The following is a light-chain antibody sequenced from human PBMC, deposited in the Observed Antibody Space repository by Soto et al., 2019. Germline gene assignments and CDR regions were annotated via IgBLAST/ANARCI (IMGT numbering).Light chain of an antibody. CDR1: ESVGNY. Sequence: IVLTQSPATLSLSPGERATLSCRASESVGNYLAWYQEKPGQAPRLLIYDASNRATGIPPRFSGSGSGPDFTLTISSLEPEDFAVYYCQQRSSWPPPTFGGGTKVEI. CDR3: QQRSSWPPPT. J-gene: IGKJ4*01. CDR2: DAS. V-gene: IGKV3-11*01.